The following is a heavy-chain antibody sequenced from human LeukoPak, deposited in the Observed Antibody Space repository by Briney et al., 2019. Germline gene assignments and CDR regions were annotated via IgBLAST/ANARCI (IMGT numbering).Heavy chain of an antibody. CDR3: ARVSEGNNFDY. J-gene: IGHJ4*02. CDR2: IKEDGSEK. Sequence: GGSLRLSCAASGFTFSSSWMTWVRQAPGKGLEWVANIKEDGSEKYYVDSVKGRFTISRDNAKNSLYLQMNSLRAEDTAVYYCARVSEGNNFDYWGQGTLVTVSS. CDR1: GFTFSSSW. V-gene: IGHV3-7*01.